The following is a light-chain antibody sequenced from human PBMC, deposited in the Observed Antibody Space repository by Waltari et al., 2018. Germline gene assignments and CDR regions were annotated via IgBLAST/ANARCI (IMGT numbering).Light chain of an antibody. CDR3: QSYDSSVGTSV. CDR1: RSDIGTVYD. CDR2: GNT. J-gene: IGLJ2*01. V-gene: IGLV1-40*01. Sequence: SLLTQPPSVSGTPGQRITISCTGSRSDIGTVYDFHWYQQLPGTAPKLLIYGNTNPPSGVPDRFSGSKSVTTGALASTSVKADDEADNYSQSYDSSVGTSVFGGVTKLTVL.